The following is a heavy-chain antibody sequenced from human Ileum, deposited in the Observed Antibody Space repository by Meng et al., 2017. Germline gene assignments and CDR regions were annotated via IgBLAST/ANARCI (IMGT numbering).Heavy chain of an antibody. J-gene: IGHJ4*02. D-gene: IGHD4-23*01. Sequence: QVRRQGSAPGLVGPSGTLSLTGAVSSGSISSNTYWSWVRQPPGKGLEWIGQISHSGSAYYNPSLKSRVTMSVDKSKSQFSLMLTSVTAADTAIYYCARHGGYSQDFWGQGTLVTVSS. CDR1: SGSISSNTY. CDR3: ARHGGYSQDF. CDR2: ISHSGSA. V-gene: IGHV4-4*02.